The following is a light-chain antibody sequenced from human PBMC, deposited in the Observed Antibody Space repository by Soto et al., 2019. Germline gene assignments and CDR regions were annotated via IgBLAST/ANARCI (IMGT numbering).Light chain of an antibody. Sequence: EIQMTQSPSTLSASVGDRVIITCRASQSISTHLAWYQQKPGKAPEVLIYDASTLKSGVPSRFSGSGSWTKFTLTISCLQTDDFGTYYCQQYSSNLYTFGQGTKLDIK. V-gene: IGKV1-5*01. CDR1: QSISTH. CDR2: DAS. J-gene: IGKJ2*01. CDR3: QQYSSNLYT.